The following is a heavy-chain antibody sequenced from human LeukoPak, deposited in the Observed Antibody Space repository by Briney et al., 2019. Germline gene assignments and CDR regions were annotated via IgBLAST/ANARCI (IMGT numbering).Heavy chain of an antibody. V-gene: IGHV3-33*01. CDR1: GFTFSSYG. Sequence: PGGSLRLSCAASGFTFSSYGMHWVRQAPGKGLEWVAVIWYDGSNKYYADSVKGRFTISRDNSKNTLYLQMNSLRAEDTAVYYCARDRSTCLWRGTYFDPWGQGTLVTVSS. CDR2: IWYDGSNK. J-gene: IGHJ5*02. CDR3: ARDRSTCLWRGTYFDP. D-gene: IGHD1-7*01.